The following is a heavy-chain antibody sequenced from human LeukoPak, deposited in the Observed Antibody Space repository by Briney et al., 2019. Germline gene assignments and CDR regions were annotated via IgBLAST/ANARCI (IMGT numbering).Heavy chain of an antibody. D-gene: IGHD1-26*01. Sequence: ASVKVSCKASGYTFTSYAMHWVRQAPGQRLEWMGWINAGNGNTNYAQKLQGRVTMTTDTSTSTAYMELRSLRSDDTAVYYCARDRRWELTYYYYYYMDVWGKGTTVTVSS. J-gene: IGHJ6*03. CDR2: INAGNGNT. CDR1: GYTFTSYA. CDR3: ARDRRWELTYYYYYYMDV. V-gene: IGHV1-3*01.